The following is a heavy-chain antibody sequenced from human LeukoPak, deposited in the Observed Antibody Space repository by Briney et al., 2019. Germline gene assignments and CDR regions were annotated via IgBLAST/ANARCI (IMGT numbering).Heavy chain of an antibody. CDR1: GGSISSYY. CDR3: ASSITMVRGGYQWIYYYYGMDV. V-gene: IGHV4-59*08. J-gene: IGHJ6*02. D-gene: IGHD3-10*01. Sequence: PSETLSLTCTVSGGSISSYYWSWIRQPPGKGLEWIGYIYYSGSTNYNPSLKSRVTISVDTSKNQFSLKLSSVTAADTAVYYCASSITMVRGGYQWIYYYYGMDVWGQGTTVTVSS. CDR2: IYYSGST.